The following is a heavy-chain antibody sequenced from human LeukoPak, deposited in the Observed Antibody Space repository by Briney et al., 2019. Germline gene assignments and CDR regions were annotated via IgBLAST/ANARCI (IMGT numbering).Heavy chain of an antibody. CDR3: ARLIWLRPRNGMDV. D-gene: IGHD5-12*01. V-gene: IGHV4-61*10. CDR2: INHSGST. CDR1: GGSISSGSYY. J-gene: IGHJ6*03. Sequence: PSETLSLTCTVSGGSISSGSYYWSWIRQPAGKGLEWIGEINHSGSTNYNPSLKSRVTISVDTSKNQFSLKLSSVTAADTAVYYCARLIWLRPRNGMDVWGKGTTVTISS.